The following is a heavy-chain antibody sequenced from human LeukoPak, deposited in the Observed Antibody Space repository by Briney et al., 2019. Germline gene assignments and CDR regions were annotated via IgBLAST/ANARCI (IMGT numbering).Heavy chain of an antibody. V-gene: IGHV1-69*06. J-gene: IGHJ4*02. CDR2: IIPIFNTT. CDR3: ARGWSGGYSQIGY. CDR1: GDTFINYA. Sequence: SVKVSCKTSGDTFINYAICWVRQAPGQGPEWMGGIIPIFNTTVYAQKFQGRVTIAADKSTSTAYMELTSLRSHDTAVYCCARGWSGGYSQIGYWGQGTLVTASS. D-gene: IGHD5-18*01.